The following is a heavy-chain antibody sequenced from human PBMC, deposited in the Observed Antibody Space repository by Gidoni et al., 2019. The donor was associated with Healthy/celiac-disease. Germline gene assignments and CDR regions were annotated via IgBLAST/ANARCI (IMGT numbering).Heavy chain of an antibody. CDR3: ARGPNWNYPLEFDY. CDR1: GFPFSDYS. Sequence: QVQLVESGGGLVKPGGSLRLPCAASGFPFSDYSMGWLRQAPGKGLEWVSYISSSSSYTNYADSVKGRFTISRDNAKNSLYLQMNSLRAEDTAVYYCARGPNWNYPLEFDYWGQGTLVTVSS. V-gene: IGHV3-11*06. CDR2: ISSSSSYT. D-gene: IGHD1-7*01. J-gene: IGHJ4*02.